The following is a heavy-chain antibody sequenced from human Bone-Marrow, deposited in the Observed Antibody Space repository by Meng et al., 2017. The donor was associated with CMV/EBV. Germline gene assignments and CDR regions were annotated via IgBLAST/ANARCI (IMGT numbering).Heavy chain of an antibody. Sequence: VGSLRLSCAASGFTFSNYWMHWVRQAPGKGLIWVSRINTDGSSTNYADSVKGRFTISRDNAKNTLYLQMNSLRAEDTAVYYCARAFTGTRNAFDIWGQGAMVTF. CDR1: GFTFSNYW. CDR3: ARAFTGTRNAFDI. D-gene: IGHD1-7*01. CDR2: INTDGSST. J-gene: IGHJ3*02. V-gene: IGHV3-74*01.